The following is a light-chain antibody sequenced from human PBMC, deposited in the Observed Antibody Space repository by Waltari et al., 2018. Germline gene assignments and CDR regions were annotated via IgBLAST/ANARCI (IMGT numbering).Light chain of an antibody. CDR1: QGISSY. V-gene: IGKV1-8*01. J-gene: IGKJ2*01. CDR2: AAS. Sequence: AIRITQSPSSLSASTGDRVPITCRASQGISSYLAWYQQKPGKAPKLLIYAASTLQSGVPSRFSGSGSGTDFTLTISCLQSEDFATYYCQQYYSYPYTFGQGTKVEIK. CDR3: QQYYSYPYT.